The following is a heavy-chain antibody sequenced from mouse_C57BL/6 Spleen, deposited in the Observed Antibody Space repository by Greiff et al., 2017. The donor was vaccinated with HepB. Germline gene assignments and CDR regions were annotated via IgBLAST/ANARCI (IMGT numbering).Heavy chain of an antibody. J-gene: IGHJ2*01. CDR3: ARNEMDY. Sequence: VQLQQSGAELVRPGSSVKLSCKASGYTFTSYWMHWVKQRPIQGLEWIGNIDPSDSETHFNQKFKDKATLTVDKSSSTAYMQLSSLTSEDSAVYYCARNEMDYWGQGTTLTVSS. V-gene: IGHV1-52*01. CDR2: IDPSDSET. CDR1: GYTFTSYW.